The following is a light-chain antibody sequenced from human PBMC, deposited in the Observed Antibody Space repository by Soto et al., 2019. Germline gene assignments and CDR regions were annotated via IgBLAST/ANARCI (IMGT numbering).Light chain of an antibody. Sequence: EVVMNQSPATLSVSPGERVSLSRRDSQSVTRNLAWYQHTPGQSPRLLISAASSGATGLPSRFSGSGSGTDFTLTISSLQSEDAAVYYCQQYHHWPVTFGGGTKVDIK. J-gene: IGKJ4*01. V-gene: IGKV3-15*01. CDR3: QQYHHWPVT. CDR2: AAS. CDR1: QSVTRN.